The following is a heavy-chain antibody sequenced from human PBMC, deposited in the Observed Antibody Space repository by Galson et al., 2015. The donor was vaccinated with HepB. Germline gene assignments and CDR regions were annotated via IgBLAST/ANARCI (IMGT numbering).Heavy chain of an antibody. D-gene: IGHD2-15*01. V-gene: IGHV5-51*01. CDR2: IYTDDSDS. CDR3: ARRGYCSGGSCHSHAFDI. CDR1: GYMFSNYW. J-gene: IGHJ3*02. Sequence: SGAEVKKPGESLRISCKGSGYMFSNYWIGWVRQMPGKGLEWMGIIYTDDSDSRYSPSFQGQVTISADKSISTAYVQWSSLKASDTAIYYCARRGYCSGGSCHSHAFDIWGQGTMVTVSS.